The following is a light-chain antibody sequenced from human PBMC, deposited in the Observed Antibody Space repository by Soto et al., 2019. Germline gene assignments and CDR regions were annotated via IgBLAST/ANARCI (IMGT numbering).Light chain of an antibody. CDR1: SSNVGINT. J-gene: IGLJ3*02. Sequence: QSVLTQPPSASGTPGQRVTISCSGSSSNVGINTVNWYQQLPGTAPKLLIYSNNQRPSGVPDRFSGSKSGTSASLAISGLQSEDEADFYCAAWDDSLKGWVFGGGTQLTVL. CDR3: AAWDDSLKGWV. V-gene: IGLV1-44*01. CDR2: SNN.